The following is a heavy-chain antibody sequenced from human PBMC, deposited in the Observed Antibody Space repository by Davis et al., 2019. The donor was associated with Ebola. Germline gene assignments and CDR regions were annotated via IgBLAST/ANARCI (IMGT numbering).Heavy chain of an antibody. Sequence: SETLSLTCIVSGGSFTDYYWSWIRQTPGKGLEWIGYIYNTGSTSYNPSLKSRVTILLDTSRNQFSLSLTSVTAADTAVYYCARGHWLVYYFDYWGQGTLVAVSS. CDR2: IYNTGST. CDR3: ARGHWLVYYFDY. V-gene: IGHV4-59*01. J-gene: IGHJ4*02. CDR1: GGSFTDYY. D-gene: IGHD3-9*01.